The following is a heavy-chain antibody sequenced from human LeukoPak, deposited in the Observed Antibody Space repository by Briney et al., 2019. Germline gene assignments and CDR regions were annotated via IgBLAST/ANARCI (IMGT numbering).Heavy chain of an antibody. CDR3: AKDVSDITMVRGVTNFPDY. Sequence: GGSLRLSCAASGFTFSSHAMSWVRQAPGKGLEWVSAISGSGGSTYYADSVKGRFTISGDNSKNTLYLQMNSLRAEDTAVYYCAKDVSDITMVRGVTNFPDYWGQGTLVTVSS. D-gene: IGHD3-10*01. V-gene: IGHV3-23*01. CDR1: GFTFSSHA. J-gene: IGHJ4*02. CDR2: ISGSGGST.